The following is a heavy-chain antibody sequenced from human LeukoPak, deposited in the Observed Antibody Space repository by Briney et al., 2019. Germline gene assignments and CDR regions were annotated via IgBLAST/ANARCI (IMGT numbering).Heavy chain of an antibody. V-gene: IGHV3-21*01. CDR3: ARDPSYAAFDI. CDR2: ISSSSSYI. Sequence: GGSLRLSCAASGFTFSSYSMNWVRQAPGKGLEWVSFISSSSSYIYYADSVKGRFTISRGNAKNSLDLQMNSLRAEDTAIYYCARDPSYAAFDIWGRGTMVTVSS. J-gene: IGHJ3*02. CDR1: GFTFSSYS.